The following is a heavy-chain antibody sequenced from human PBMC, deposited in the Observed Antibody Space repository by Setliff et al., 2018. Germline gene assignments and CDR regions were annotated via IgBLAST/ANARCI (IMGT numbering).Heavy chain of an antibody. CDR1: GGTFSTYA. V-gene: IGHV1-69*13. D-gene: IGHD2-15*01. CDR3: ARVRDCSGGICHRGFHHYMDV. CDR2: IIPMFGTT. Sequence: RASVKVSCKASGGTFSTYAISWVRQAPGQGLEWMGGIIPMFGTTNYAQRFRGRVTITADESTTTAYLELSSLRSEDTAVYYCARVRDCSGGICHRGFHHYMDVWGKGTTVTVSS. J-gene: IGHJ6*03.